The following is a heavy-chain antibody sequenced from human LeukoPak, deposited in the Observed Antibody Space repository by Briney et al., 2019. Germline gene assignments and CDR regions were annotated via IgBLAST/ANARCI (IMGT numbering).Heavy chain of an antibody. Sequence: PGGSLTLSCAVSGITLSNYGMSWVRQAPGKGLEWVSAISGSGGSTYYADSVKGRFTISRDNSKNTLYLQMNSLRAEDTAVYYCAKELWFGESFFDYWGQGTLVTVSS. D-gene: IGHD3-10*01. V-gene: IGHV3-23*01. CDR1: GITLSNYG. CDR3: AKELWFGESFFDY. J-gene: IGHJ4*02. CDR2: ISGSGGST.